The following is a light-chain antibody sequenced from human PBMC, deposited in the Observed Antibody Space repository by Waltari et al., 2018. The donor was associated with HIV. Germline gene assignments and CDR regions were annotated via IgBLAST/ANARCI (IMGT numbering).Light chain of an antibody. Sequence: QSALTQPRSVSGSPGQSVTISCTGTSSDVGLYKYVSWYQQHPGQVPKLLIYDLNDRPSGVPDRFSGSKSGTTASLTISGLQAEDEAFYYCCSYAGSYTLIFGGGTKLTVL. CDR3: CSYAGSYTLI. CDR2: DLN. J-gene: IGLJ2*01. CDR1: SSDVGLYKY. V-gene: IGLV2-11*01.